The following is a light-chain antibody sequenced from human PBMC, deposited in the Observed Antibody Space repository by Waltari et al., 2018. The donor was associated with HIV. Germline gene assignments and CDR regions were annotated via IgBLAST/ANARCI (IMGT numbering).Light chain of an antibody. Sequence: GQRVTISCSGSSSNIENANVYWYQQFPGAAPKLLIYKDTQRPSGVPDRFTGSKSGTSASLAIGGLRSEDEADYYCVGWDSRLRGYVFGTGTKVTVL. CDR1: SSNIENAN. J-gene: IGLJ1*01. CDR3: VGWDSRLRGYV. V-gene: IGLV1-47*01. CDR2: KDT.